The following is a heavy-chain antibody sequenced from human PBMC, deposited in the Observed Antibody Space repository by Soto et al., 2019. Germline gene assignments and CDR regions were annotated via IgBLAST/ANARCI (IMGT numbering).Heavy chain of an antibody. J-gene: IGHJ4*02. V-gene: IGHV1-69*01. CDR3: ASPAEPLDTAMLKGLAH. D-gene: IGHD5-18*01. CDR1: GGTFSNNA. Sequence: QVQLVQSGAELKKPGSSVNVSCKASGGTFSNNAIIWVRQAPGQGLEWMGGIIPLFGTPRYAQNFQGRLTITADESSSTAYMQLNILRSEDTAVYYCASPAEPLDTAMLKGLAHWGRGSLVTVSS. CDR2: IIPLFGTP.